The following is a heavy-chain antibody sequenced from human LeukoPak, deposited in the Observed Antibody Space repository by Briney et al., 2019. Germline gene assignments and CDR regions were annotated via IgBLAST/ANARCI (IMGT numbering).Heavy chain of an antibody. D-gene: IGHD6-19*01. CDR1: GFTFNRYG. CDR3: AKDHLPGIVVADRDY. V-gene: IGHV3-23*01. J-gene: IGHJ4*02. Sequence: GGSLRLSCAASGFTFNRYGMSWVRQAPGKGLEWVSAISGSGGTAYYADSEKGRFTISRDNSKNTLYLQINSLRADDTAVYYCAKDHLPGIVVADRDYWGQGTLVTVSS. CDR2: ISGSGGTA.